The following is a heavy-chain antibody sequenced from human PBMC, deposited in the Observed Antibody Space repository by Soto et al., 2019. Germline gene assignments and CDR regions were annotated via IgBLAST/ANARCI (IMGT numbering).Heavy chain of an antibody. J-gene: IGHJ5*02. CDR1: GYTFTTFW. CDR2: IDPRDSYV. CDR3: ARLFCSTTTCDSWFDP. Sequence: PGESLKISCTGFGYTFTTFWISWVRQMPGKGLEWMGRIDPRDSYVNYSPSFQGHVTISLDKSISTAYLRWGSLKASDTAMYYCARLFCSTTTCDSWFDPWGQGTLVTVSS. D-gene: IGHD2-2*01. V-gene: IGHV5-10-1*01.